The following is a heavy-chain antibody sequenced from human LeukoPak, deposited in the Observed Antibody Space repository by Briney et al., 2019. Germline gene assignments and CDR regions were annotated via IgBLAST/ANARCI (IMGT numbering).Heavy chain of an antibody. D-gene: IGHD6-13*01. J-gene: IGHJ6*03. V-gene: IGHV3-64*01. Sequence: GGTLRLSCAASGFTFSSYAMHWVRQAPGKGLEYVSAISSNGGSTYYANSVKGRFTISRDNSKNTLYLQMGSLRAGDMAVYYCARGTAASYYYYYMDVWGKGTTVTVSS. CDR3: ARGTAASYYYYYMDV. CDR2: ISSNGGST. CDR1: GFTFSSYA.